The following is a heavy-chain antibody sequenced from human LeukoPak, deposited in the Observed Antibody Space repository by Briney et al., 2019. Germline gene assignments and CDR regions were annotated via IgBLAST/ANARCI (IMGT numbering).Heavy chain of an antibody. CDR3: ARGRGYFQH. CDR1: GGSFSGYY. Sequence: SETLSLTCAVYGGSFSGYYWSWIRQPPGKGLEWIGEINHSGSTNYNPSLKSRVTISVDTSKNQFSLKLSSVTAADTAVYYCARGRGYFQHWGQDTLVTVSS. D-gene: IGHD3-10*01. V-gene: IGHV4-34*01. J-gene: IGHJ1*01. CDR2: INHSGST.